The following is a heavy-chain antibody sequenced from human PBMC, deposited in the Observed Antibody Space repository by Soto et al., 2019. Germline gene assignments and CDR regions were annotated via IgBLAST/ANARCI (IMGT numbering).Heavy chain of an antibody. CDR1: GYTFTSYG. Sequence: ASVKISCKASGYTFTSYGISWVRQAPGQGLDWMGWISAYNGNTNYAQKLQGRVTMTTDTSTSTAYIELRILRSDDTAVYYCARDYSSGWLYYFDYWGQGTLVTVSS. D-gene: IGHD6-19*01. CDR2: ISAYNGNT. J-gene: IGHJ4*02. V-gene: IGHV1-18*04. CDR3: ARDYSSGWLYYFDY.